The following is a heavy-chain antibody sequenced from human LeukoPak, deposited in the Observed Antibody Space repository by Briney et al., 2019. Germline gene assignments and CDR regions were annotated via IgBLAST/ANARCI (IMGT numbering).Heavy chain of an antibody. Sequence: PSETLSLTCTVSGGSIRSYYWGWIRQPPGKGLEWIGSIYYSGSTYYNPSLKSRVTISVDTSKNQFSLKLSSVTAADTAVYYCARGRVPAASPFDYWGQGTLVTVSS. D-gene: IGHD2-2*01. CDR1: GGSIRSYY. CDR2: IYYSGST. J-gene: IGHJ4*02. V-gene: IGHV4-39*07. CDR3: ARGRVPAASPFDY.